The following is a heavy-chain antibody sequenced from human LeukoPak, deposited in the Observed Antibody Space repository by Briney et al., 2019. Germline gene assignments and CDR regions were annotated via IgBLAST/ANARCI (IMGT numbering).Heavy chain of an antibody. Sequence: SCKASGYTFTSYAMNWVRQAPGKGLEWVAVISYDGSNKYYADSVKGRFTISRDNSKNTLYLQMNSLRAEDTAVYYCAKDPAHGDYSKSYFDYWGQGTLVTVSS. D-gene: IGHD4-17*01. V-gene: IGHV3-30*04. CDR2: ISYDGSNK. CDR3: AKDPAHGDYSKSYFDY. CDR1: GYTFTSYA. J-gene: IGHJ4*02.